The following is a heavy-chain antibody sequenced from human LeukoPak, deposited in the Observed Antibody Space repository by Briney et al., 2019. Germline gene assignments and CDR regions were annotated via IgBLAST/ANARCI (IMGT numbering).Heavy chain of an antibody. Sequence: SETLSLTCTVSGASISSYYWSWIRQPPGKGLEWIGYIYYSGSTYYNPSLKSRVTISVDTSKNQFSLKLSSVTAADTAVYYCARGKAHLSYDYGDYPMSSPHYYYYGMDVWGQGTTVTVSS. CDR1: GASISSYY. CDR3: ARGKAHLSYDYGDYPMSSPHYYYYGMDV. V-gene: IGHV4-59*01. D-gene: IGHD4-17*01. CDR2: IYYSGST. J-gene: IGHJ6*02.